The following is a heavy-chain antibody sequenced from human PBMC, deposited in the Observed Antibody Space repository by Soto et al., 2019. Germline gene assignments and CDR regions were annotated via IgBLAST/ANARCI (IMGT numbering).Heavy chain of an antibody. CDR3: ARLPLRAARRPWFDP. CDR1: GFTFSSYE. J-gene: IGHJ5*02. V-gene: IGHV3-48*03. D-gene: IGHD6-6*01. Sequence: GSLRLSCAASGFTFSSYEMNWVRQAPGKGLEWVSYISSSGSTIYYADSVKGRFTISRDNAKNSLYLQMNSLRAEDTAVYYCARLPLRAARRPWFDPWGQGTLVTVSS. CDR2: ISSSGSTI.